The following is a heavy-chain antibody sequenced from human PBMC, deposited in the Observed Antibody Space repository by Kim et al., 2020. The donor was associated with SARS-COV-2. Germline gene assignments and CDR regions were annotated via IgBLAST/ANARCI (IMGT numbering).Heavy chain of an antibody. Sequence: GGSLRLSCTASGFTFGDYAMSWFRQAPGKGLEWVGFIRSKAYGGTTEYAASVKGRFTISRDDSKSIAYLQMNSLKTEDTAVYYCTSPHSTTNYFDYWGQGTLVTVSS. D-gene: IGHD2-2*01. V-gene: IGHV3-49*03. CDR3: TSPHSTTNYFDY. J-gene: IGHJ4*02. CDR1: GFTFGDYA. CDR2: IRSKAYGGTT.